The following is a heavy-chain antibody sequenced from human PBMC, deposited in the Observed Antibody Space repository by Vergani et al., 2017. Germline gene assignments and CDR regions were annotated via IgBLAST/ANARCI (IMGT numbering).Heavy chain of an antibody. CDR2: VHSSGST. V-gene: IGHV4-61*02. Sequence: QVQLQESGPGPVKPSQTLSLTCSVSGDSLTSDFFYWTWIRQPAGTRLEWIGRVHSSGSTHYNPSLEGRVSVSMDTAKNEFSLELQSVTAADTAVYFCARGCAINRCPTRGTFEIWGRGTLVTVSS. J-gene: IGHJ3*02. D-gene: IGHD2-21*01. CDR1: GDSLTSDFFY. CDR3: ARGCAINRCPTRGTFEI.